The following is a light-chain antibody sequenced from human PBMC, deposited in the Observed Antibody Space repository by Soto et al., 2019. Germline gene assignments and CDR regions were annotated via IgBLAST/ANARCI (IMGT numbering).Light chain of an antibody. CDR2: TTS. CDR1: QGIAGY. CDR3: QQLNSYSFT. V-gene: IGKV1-9*01. J-gene: IGKJ3*01. Sequence: DIQLTQSPSFLSASVGDRVTITCRASQGIAGYLAWYQQKPGKAPKLLIYTTSTLQSWVPSRFSGSGSGTEFTLTISSLQPEDFATYYCQQLNSYSFTFGPGTKVGVK.